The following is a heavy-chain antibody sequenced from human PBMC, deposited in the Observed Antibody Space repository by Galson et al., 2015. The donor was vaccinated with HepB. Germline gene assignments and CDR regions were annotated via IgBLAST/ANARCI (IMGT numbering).Heavy chain of an antibody. CDR2: IRSKASGGTT. CDR1: GFTFGDNY. CDR3: AWTTSSYYFDY. Sequence: SLRLSCAASGFTFGDNYMSWLRQAPGRGLEWVGFIRSKASGGTTEYAASLKGRFIISRDDSESIAYLEMNSLKIEDTATYYCAWTTSSYYFDYWGQGTLVTVSS. D-gene: IGHD1-1*01. V-gene: IGHV3-49*03. J-gene: IGHJ4*02.